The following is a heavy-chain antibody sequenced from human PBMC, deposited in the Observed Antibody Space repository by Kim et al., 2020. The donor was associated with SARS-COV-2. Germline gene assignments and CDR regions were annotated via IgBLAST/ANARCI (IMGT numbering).Heavy chain of an antibody. V-gene: IGHV4-59*13. CDR2: IYYSGSS. D-gene: IGHD1-26*01. J-gene: IGHJ4*02. CDR1: GGSISSYF. CDR3: ARASRSYSSFDY. Sequence: SETLSLTCTVSGGSISSYFWSWIRQPPGKGLEWIGYIYYSGSSNYNPSLKSRVTISVDTSKNQFSLKLTSVSAADTAVFYCARASRSYSSFDYWGQGTLV.